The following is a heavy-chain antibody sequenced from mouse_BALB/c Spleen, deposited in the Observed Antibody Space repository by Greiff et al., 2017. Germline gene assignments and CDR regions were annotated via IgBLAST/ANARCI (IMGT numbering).Heavy chain of an antibody. CDR3: ARKGFTTAFAY. J-gene: IGHJ3*01. V-gene: IGHV3-6*02. D-gene: IGHD1-2*01. Sequence: EVKLMESGPGLVKPSQSLSLTCSVTGYSITSGYYWNWIRQFPGNKLEWMGYISYDGSNNYNPSLKNRISITRDTSKNQFFLKLNSVTTEDTATYYCARKGFTTAFAYWGQGTLVTVSA. CDR2: ISYDGSN. CDR1: GYSITSGYY.